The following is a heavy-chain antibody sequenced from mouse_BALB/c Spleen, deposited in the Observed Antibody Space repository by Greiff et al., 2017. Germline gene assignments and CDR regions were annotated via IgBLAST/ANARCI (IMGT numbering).Heavy chain of an antibody. CDR2: ISIGGGST. D-gene: IGHD1-1*01. CDR3: ARQFPLITTVVATDYFDY. J-gene: IGHJ2*01. Sequence: EVQRVESGGGLVKPGGSLKLSCAASGFAFSSYDMSWVRQTPEKRLEWVAYISIGGGSTYYPDTVKGRFTISRDNAKNTLYLQMSSLKSEDTAMYYCARQFPLITTVVATDYFDYWGQGTTLTVSS. V-gene: IGHV5-12-1*01. CDR1: GFAFSSYD.